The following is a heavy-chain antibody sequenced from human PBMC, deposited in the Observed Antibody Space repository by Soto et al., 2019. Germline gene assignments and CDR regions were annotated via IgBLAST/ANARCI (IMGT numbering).Heavy chain of an antibody. CDR1: GYTFPTYA. CDR2: ISAYNGDT. V-gene: IGHV1-18*01. D-gene: IGHD3-10*01. Sequence: GASVKVSCKASGYTFPTYAISWVRQAPGQGLEWVGWISAYNGDTNHAQKLQGRVTMTTDTSTSTAYMELRSLRSDDTAVYYCARDRLRFGDLWLFDDAIDIWGQGTMVTVSS. J-gene: IGHJ3*02. CDR3: ARDRLRFGDLWLFDDAIDI.